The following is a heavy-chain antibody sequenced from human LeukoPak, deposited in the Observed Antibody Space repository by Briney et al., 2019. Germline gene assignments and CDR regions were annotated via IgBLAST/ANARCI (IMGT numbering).Heavy chain of an antibody. CDR2: ISSSSSYI. CDR1: GFTFSSYS. J-gene: IGHJ1*01. V-gene: IGHV3-21*01. CDR3: ARFAYGDYVLGYFQH. D-gene: IGHD4-17*01. Sequence: GGSLRLSCAASGFTFSSYSMNWVRQAPGKGLEWVSSISSSSSYIYYADSVKGRFTISRDNAKNSLYLQMNSLRAEDTAVYYCARFAYGDYVLGYFQHWGQGTLVTVSS.